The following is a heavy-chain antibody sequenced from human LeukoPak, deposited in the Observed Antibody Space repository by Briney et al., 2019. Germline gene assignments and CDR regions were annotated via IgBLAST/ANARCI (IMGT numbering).Heavy chain of an antibody. J-gene: IGHJ4*02. CDR2: IDWDDDK. Sequence: SGPALVKPTQTLTLTCTFSGFSLSTSGMCVSWIRQPPGKALEWLARIDWDDDKYYSTSLKTRLTISKDTSKNQVVLTMTNMDPVDTATYYCARILLYDSSGYYSDYWGQGTMVTVSS. V-gene: IGHV2-70*11. D-gene: IGHD3-22*01. CDR1: GFSLSTSGMC. CDR3: ARILLYDSSGYYSDY.